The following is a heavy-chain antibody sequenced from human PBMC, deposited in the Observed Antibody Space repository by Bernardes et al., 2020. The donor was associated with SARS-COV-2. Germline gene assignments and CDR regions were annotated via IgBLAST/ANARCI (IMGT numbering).Heavy chain of an antibody. D-gene: IGHD3-22*01. CDR2: IYYSGST. CDR3: ARRSYYYDSSGYYRADKNDAFDI. J-gene: IGHJ3*02. Sequence: ETLSLTCTVSGGSISSYYWSWIRQPPGKGLEWIGYIYYSGSTNYNPSLKSRVTISVDTSKNQFSLKLSSVTAADTALYYCARRSYYYDSSGYYRADKNDAFDIWGQGTMVTVSS. CDR1: GGSISSYY. V-gene: IGHV4-59*08.